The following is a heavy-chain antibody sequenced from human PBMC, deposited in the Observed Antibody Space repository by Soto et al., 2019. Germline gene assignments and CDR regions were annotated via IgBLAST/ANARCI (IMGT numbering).Heavy chain of an antibody. CDR2: ISYDGSNK. V-gene: IGHV3-30-3*01. CDR3: ARSHNAFDI. CDR1: GFTFSSYS. Sequence: PGGSLRLSCAASGFTFSSYSMHWVRQAPGKGLEWVAVISYDGSNKYHADSVKGRFTISRDNSKNTVYLQMNSLRPEDTAVYYCARSHNAFDIWGQGTMVTVSS. J-gene: IGHJ3*02.